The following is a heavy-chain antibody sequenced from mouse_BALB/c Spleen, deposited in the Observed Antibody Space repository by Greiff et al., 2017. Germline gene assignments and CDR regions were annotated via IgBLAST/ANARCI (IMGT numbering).Heavy chain of an antibody. D-gene: IGHD1-1*01. Sequence: EVQVVESGPSLVKPSQTLSLTCSVTGDSITSGYWNWIRKFPGNKLEYMGYISYSGSTYYNPSLKSRISITRDTSKNQYYLQLNSVTTEDTATYYCARQDGNPFAYWGQGTLVTVSA. V-gene: IGHV3-8*02. J-gene: IGHJ3*01. CDR3: ARQDGNPFAY. CDR2: ISYSGST. CDR1: GDSITSGY.